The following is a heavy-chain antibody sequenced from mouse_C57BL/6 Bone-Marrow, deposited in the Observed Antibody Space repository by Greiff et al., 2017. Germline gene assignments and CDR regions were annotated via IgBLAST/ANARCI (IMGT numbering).Heavy chain of an antibody. CDR1: GYTFTSYW. D-gene: IGHD2-1*01. V-gene: IGHV1-64*01. Sequence: VQLQQPGAELVKPGASVKLSCKASGYTFTSYWMHWVKQRPGQGLEWIGMIHPNSGSTNYNEKFNSKATLTVDKSSSTAYMQLSSLTSEDSAVYYCARAPFYYGNSAWFAYWGQGTLVTVSA. CDR3: ARAPFYYGNSAWFAY. CDR2: IHPNSGST. J-gene: IGHJ3*01.